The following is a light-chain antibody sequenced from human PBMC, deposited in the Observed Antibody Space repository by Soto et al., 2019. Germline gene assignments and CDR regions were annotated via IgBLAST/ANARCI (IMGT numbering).Light chain of an antibody. V-gene: IGLV2-14*01. J-gene: IGLJ2*01. CDR1: SSDVGGYNY. CDR2: DVS. Sequence: QSVLTQPASVSGSPGQSITISCTGTSSDVGGYNYVSWYQQHPGKAPKLMIYDVSNRPSGVSIRFSGSKSGNTASLTIFGFQAEDEDDYYCSSYTRSSILFGGGTKLTVL. CDR3: SSYTRSSIL.